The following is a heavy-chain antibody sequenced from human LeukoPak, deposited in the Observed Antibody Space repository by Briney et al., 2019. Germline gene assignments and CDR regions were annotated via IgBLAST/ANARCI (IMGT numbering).Heavy chain of an antibody. CDR3: ARGMLRGSYSVARPPFDY. J-gene: IGHJ4*02. D-gene: IGHD1-26*01. Sequence: ASVKVSCKASGYTFTSYGISWVRQAPGQGLEWMGWISAYNGNTNYAQKLQGRVTMTTDTSTSTAYMELRSLRSDDTAVYYCARGMLRGSYSVARPPFDYWGQETLVTVSS. CDR2: ISAYNGNT. CDR1: GYTFTSYG. V-gene: IGHV1-18*01.